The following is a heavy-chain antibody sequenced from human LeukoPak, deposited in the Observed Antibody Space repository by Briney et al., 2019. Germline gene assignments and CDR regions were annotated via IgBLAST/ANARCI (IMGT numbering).Heavy chain of an antibody. D-gene: IGHD3-22*01. CDR2: ISGSGGST. Sequence: GGSLRLSCAASGFTFSSYAMSWVRQAPGKGLEWVSAISGSGGSTYYADSVKGRFTISRDNSKNTLYLQMNSLRAEDTAVYYCAEVFAPAGYYDSSGYSLFDYWGQGTLVTVSS. J-gene: IGHJ4*02. CDR1: GFTFSSYA. CDR3: AEVFAPAGYYDSSGYSLFDY. V-gene: IGHV3-23*01.